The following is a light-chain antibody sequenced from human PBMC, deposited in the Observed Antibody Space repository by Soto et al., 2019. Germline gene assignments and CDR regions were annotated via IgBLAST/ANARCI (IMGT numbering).Light chain of an antibody. CDR2: GNT. V-gene: IGLV1-40*01. Sequence: QLVLTQPPSVSGAPGPRVTMSCTGSSSNIGAGYDVHWYLQLPGTAPKLLIYGNTNRPSGVPDRFSGSKSGSSASLAITGFQAEDEADYYCQSHDSSLHASVFGTGTKLTVL. CDR3: QSHDSSLHASV. J-gene: IGLJ1*01. CDR1: SSNIGAGYD.